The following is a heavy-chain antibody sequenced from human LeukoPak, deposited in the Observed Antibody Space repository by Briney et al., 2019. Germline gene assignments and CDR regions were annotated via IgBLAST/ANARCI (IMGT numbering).Heavy chain of an antibody. CDR1: GFTFSCYA. CDR2: ISGSGGST. V-gene: IGHV3-23*01. J-gene: IGHJ3*02. D-gene: IGHD3-10*01. Sequence: GGSLRLSCAASGFTFSCYAMRWVRPAPGKGLEWVSAISGSGGSTYYADSGKGRFTISRDNSKNTLYLQMNSLRAEDTAVYYCAKDRKCGELPNAFDIWGQGTMVTVSS. CDR3: AKDRKCGELPNAFDI.